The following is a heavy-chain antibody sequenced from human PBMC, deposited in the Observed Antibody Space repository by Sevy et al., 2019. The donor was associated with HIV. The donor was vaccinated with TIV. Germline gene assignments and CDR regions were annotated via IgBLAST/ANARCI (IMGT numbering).Heavy chain of an antibody. Sequence: GESLKISCAASGFSFSRSPMHWVRQAPGKGLEWVAVMSYNGNKKYNGDSVKGRFTISRDDSKNTLYLQMNSLRAEDTAVYYCAREGVLIGGVIVSYGMDVWGQGTTVTVSS. CDR3: AREGVLIGGVIVSYGMDV. V-gene: IGHV3-30*04. CDR2: MSYNGNKK. J-gene: IGHJ6*02. CDR1: GFSFSRSP. D-gene: IGHD3-16*02.